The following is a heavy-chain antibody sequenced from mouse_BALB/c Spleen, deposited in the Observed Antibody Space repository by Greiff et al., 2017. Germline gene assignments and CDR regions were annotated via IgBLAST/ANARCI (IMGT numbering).Heavy chain of an antibody. V-gene: IGHV7-3*02. CDR1: GFTFTDYY. Sequence: EVKLVESGGGLVQPGGSLRLSCATSGFTFTDYYMSWVRQPPGKALEWLGFIRNKANGYTTEYSASVKGRFTISRDNSQSILYLQMNTLRAEDSATYYCARGNYDYDFDYWGQGTTLTVSS. J-gene: IGHJ2*01. CDR2: IRNKANGYTT. D-gene: IGHD2-4*01. CDR3: ARGNYDYDFDY.